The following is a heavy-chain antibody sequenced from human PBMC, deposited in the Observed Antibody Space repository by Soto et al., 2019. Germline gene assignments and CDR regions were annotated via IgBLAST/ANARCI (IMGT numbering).Heavy chain of an antibody. Sequence: EVQLLESGGGLVQPGGSLRLSCAASGFSFSTYAMSWVRQAPGKGLEWVSGISGGSGSTYYADSVKGRFTVSRDNSMNTLYLQMNSLRAADTAVYYCARVPPDDYYYYYYYMDVWGKGTTVTVSS. CDR3: ARVPPDDYYYYYYYMDV. V-gene: IGHV3-23*01. CDR2: ISGGSGST. D-gene: IGHD3-16*01. CDR1: GFSFSTYA. J-gene: IGHJ6*03.